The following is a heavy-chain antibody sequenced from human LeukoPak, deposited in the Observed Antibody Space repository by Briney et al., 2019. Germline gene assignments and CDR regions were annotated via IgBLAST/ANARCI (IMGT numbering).Heavy chain of an antibody. CDR3: ARGPYYYGSGSYPDY. CDR2: INHSGST. D-gene: IGHD3-10*01. Sequence: PSETLSLTCAVYGGSFSGYYWSWIRQPPGKGVEWIGEINHSGSTNYNPSLKSRVTISVDTSKNQFSLKLSSVTAADTAVYYCARGPYYYGSGSYPDYWGQGTLVTVSS. J-gene: IGHJ4*02. V-gene: IGHV4-34*01. CDR1: GGSFSGYY.